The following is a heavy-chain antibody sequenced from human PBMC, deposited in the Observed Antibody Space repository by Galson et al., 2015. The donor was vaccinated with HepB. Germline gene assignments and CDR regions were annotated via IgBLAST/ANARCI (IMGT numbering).Heavy chain of an antibody. CDR3: ARDGQFLEWLGYFDY. CDR2: ISFDGRNK. J-gene: IGHJ4*02. V-gene: IGHV3-30*04. CDR1: GFTFSSYT. D-gene: IGHD3-3*01. Sequence: SLRLSCAVSGFTFSSYTMHWVRQAPGKGLEWVAIISFDGRNKYYADSVKGRLTISRDNSKNTLYLHMNNLGTEDTAVYYCARDGQFLEWLGYFDYRGQGTLVTVSS.